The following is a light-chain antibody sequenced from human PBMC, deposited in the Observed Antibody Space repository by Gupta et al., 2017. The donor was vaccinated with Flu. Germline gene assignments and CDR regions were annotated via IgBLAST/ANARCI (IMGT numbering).Light chain of an antibody. CDR1: HGISTY. Sequence: DIQMTKSPSSVSASVGDRVTFSCRASHGISTYLNWYQQKSGKAPSLLISGASNLHNGVPTRFSGSGSGTDFTLTISDLQPEDFATYYCQQSYIFPRTFGQGPKVEIK. J-gene: IGKJ1*01. CDR2: GAS. CDR3: QQSYIFPRT. V-gene: IGKV1-39*01.